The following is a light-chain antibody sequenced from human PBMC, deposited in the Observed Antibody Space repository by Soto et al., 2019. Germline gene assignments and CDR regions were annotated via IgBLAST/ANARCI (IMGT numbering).Light chain of an antibody. CDR3: QYYDSSLSGWL. V-gene: IGLV1-40*01. J-gene: IGLJ2*01. CDR2: GNT. CDR1: SSNIGAGYY. Sequence: QSVLTQPPSVSGAPGQRVTISFTGSSSNIGAGYYVHLYQQLPGTAPKLLVHGNTDRPSGVHDRFSGSKSGTSASLAITGLQAEDEADYYCQYYDSSLSGWLFGGGTKLTVL.